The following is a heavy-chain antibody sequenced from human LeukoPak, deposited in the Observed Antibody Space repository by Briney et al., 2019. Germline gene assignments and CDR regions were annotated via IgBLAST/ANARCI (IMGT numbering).Heavy chain of an antibody. CDR1: GFTLGRYS. CDR2: ITSSSSVI. V-gene: IGHV3-48*02. CDR3: ARSAYNSGPTACDI. J-gene: IGHJ3*02. D-gene: IGHD5-18*01. Sequence: GGSLRLSCAASGFTLGRYSMNWVRQAPGKGLEWVAYITSSSSVIYYADSVKSRFTLSRDKARNALNLQKCTPRDQNTALFYVARSAYNSGPTACDIWGQGTMVTVSS.